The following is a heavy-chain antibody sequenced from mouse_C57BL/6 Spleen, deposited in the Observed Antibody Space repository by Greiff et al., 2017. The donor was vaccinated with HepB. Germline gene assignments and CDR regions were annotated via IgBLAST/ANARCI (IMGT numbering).Heavy chain of an antibody. D-gene: IGHD4-1*01. J-gene: IGHJ3*01. CDR3: ARGANWDEGWFAY. V-gene: IGHV1-64*01. CDR2: IHPNSGST. Sequence: VQGVESGAELVKPGASVKLSCKASGYTFTSYWMHWVKQRPGQGLEWIGMIHPNSGSTNYNEKFKSKATLTVDKSSSTAYMQLSSLTSEDSAVYYCARGANWDEGWFAYWGQGTLVTVSA. CDR1: GYTFTSYW.